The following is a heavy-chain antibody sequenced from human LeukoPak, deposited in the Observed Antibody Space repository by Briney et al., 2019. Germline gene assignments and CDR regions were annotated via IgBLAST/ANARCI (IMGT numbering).Heavy chain of an antibody. CDR2: ISGSGGST. CDR3: ARGGYQLLSPAGY. D-gene: IGHD2-2*01. CDR1: GFTFSSYA. V-gene: IGHV3-23*01. J-gene: IGHJ4*02. Sequence: GGSLRLSCAASGFTFSSYAMSWVRQAPGKGLEWVSAISGSGGSTYYADSVKGRFTISRDNSKNTLYLQMNSLRAEDTAVYYCARGGYQLLSPAGYWGQGTLVTVSS.